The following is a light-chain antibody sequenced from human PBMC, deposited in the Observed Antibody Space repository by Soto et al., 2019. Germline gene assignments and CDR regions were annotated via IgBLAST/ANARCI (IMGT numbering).Light chain of an antibody. CDR2: GSF. CDR1: QSVDNN. V-gene: IGKV3-15*01. J-gene: IGKJ5*01. CDR3: QQRQYWPPIT. Sequence: IVMTQSPVTLSASPWESATLSCRASQSVDNNVAWYQQKPGQAPRLLIVGSFARATGIPARFSGSGSGTDFTLTISSLEPEDCAIYYCQQRQYWPPITFGQGTRLEIK.